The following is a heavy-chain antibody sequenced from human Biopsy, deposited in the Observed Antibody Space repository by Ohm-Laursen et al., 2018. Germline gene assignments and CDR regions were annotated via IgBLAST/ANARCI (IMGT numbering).Heavy chain of an antibody. CDR3: ARLYRLDDYWNDDPPDAFDV. J-gene: IGHJ3*01. Sequence: SQTLSLTCTVSGDSISSYYWSWIRQSPGKGLEWIGYISNRGSTNYNPSLRGRVTISVDTSKNQFSLKLSSVTAADTAVFFCARLYRLDDYWNDDPPDAFDVWGQGTMVTVSS. D-gene: IGHD3-3*01. V-gene: IGHV4-59*01. CDR1: GDSISSYY. CDR2: ISNRGST.